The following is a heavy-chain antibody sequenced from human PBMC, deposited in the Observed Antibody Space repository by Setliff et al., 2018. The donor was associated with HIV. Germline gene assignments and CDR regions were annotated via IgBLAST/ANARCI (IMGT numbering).Heavy chain of an antibody. CDR2: IYHSGST. CDR3: ARRVVITTGSYYFDY. V-gene: IGHV4-38-2*02. J-gene: IGHJ4*02. Sequence: LSLTCTVSGYSISSGYYWGWIRQPPGKGLEWIGSIYHSGSTYYNPSLKSRVTISVDTSKNQFSLKLSSVTAADTAVYYCARRVVITTGSYYFDYWGQGTLVT. CDR1: GYSISSGYY. D-gene: IGHD3-22*01.